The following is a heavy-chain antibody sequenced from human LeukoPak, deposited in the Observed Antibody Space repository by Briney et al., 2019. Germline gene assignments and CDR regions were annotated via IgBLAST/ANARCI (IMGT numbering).Heavy chain of an antibody. CDR3: AKAGLNYYYYGMDV. V-gene: IGHV3-9*01. Sequence: GRSLRLSCAASGSTFDDYAMHWVRQAPGKGLEWVSGISWNSGSIGYADSVKGRFTISRDNAKNSLYLQMNSLRAEDTALYYCAKAGLNYYYYGMDVWGQGTTVTVSS. CDR2: ISWNSGSI. J-gene: IGHJ6*02. CDR1: GSTFDDYA. D-gene: IGHD3-22*01.